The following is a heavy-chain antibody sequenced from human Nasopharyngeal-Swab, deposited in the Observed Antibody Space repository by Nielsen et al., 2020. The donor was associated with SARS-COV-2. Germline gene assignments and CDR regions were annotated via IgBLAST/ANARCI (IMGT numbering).Heavy chain of an antibody. CDR3: ARGLSGIVPAPILGLGPYYSYSYMDV. CDR2: IKHRGGT. V-gene: IGHV4-34*01. D-gene: IGHD2-2*01. J-gene: IGHJ6*03. Sequence: WIRQPPGKGLEWIGEIKHRGGTNYNPTLKRRVTISVDTSKNQFSLKLSSVTAADTAVYYCARGLSGIVPAPILGLGPYYSYSYMDVWGKGTTVTVSS.